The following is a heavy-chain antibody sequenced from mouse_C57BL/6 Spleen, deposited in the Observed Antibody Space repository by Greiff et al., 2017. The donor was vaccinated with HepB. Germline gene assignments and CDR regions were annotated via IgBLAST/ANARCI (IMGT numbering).Heavy chain of an antibody. J-gene: IGHJ1*03. CDR3: TYGSSWYFDV. D-gene: IGHD1-1*01. CDR1: GFNIKDDY. V-gene: IGHV14-4*01. CDR2: IDPENGDT. Sequence: VHVKQSGAELVRPGASVKLSCTASGFNIKDDYMHWVKQRPEQGLEWIGWIDPENGDTEYASKFQGKATITADTSSNTAYLQLSSLTSEDTAVYYCTYGSSWYFDVWGTGTTVTVSS.